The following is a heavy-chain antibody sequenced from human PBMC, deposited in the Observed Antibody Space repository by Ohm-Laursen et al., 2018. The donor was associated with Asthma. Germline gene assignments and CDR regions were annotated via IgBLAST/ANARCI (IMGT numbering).Heavy chain of an antibody. J-gene: IGHJ3*02. CDR1: GFTFRSYA. CDR2: GGSYYDGGLK. CDR3: ARRDFSGGDPSAAFDI. V-gene: IGHV3-30-3*01. Sequence: SLRLSCAATGFTFRSYAMHWVRQAPGKGLEWVAVGGSYYDGGLKYYADSVNGRFTVSRDDSKNTLYLQMNSLRAEDTAVYYCARRDFSGGDPSAAFDIWGQGTMVTVSS. D-gene: IGHD2-21*02.